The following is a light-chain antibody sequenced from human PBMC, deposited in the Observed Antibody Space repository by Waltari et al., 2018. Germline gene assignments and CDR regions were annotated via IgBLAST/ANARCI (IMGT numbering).Light chain of an antibody. CDR1: RSINSF. CDR2: AAS. V-gene: IGKV1-39*01. J-gene: IGKJ5*01. Sequence: DIQMTQSPSSLSASIGDRVTITCRTSRSINSFLNWYQQKPGKAPKLLIYAASNLQTDVPSRFSGSGSGTEYTLTISSLQPEDFATYYCQQSYGTPPNGFGQGTRLYI. CDR3: QQSYGTPPNG.